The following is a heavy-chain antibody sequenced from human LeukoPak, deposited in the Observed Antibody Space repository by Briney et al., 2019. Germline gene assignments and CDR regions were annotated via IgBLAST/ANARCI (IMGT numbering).Heavy chain of an antibody. CDR3: ARGPRESRYCTSTTCPHAFDI. V-gene: IGHV3-21*01. D-gene: IGHD2-2*01. CDR2: INSGSSYI. J-gene: IGHJ3*02. Sequence: AGGSLRLSCAASEFTFSSYIMNWLRQAPGKGLEWVSSINSGSSYIYYADSVKGRFTISKDNAKNSLYLQMNSLRAEDTAVYYCARGPRESRYCTSTTCPHAFDIWGQGTMVTVSS. CDR1: EFTFSSYI.